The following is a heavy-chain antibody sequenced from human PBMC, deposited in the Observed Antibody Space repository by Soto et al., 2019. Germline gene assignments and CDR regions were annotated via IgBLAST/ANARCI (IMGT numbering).Heavy chain of an antibody. Sequence: SVKVSCKASGGTFSSYAVSWVRQAPGQGLEWMGGIIPIFGTANYAQKFQGRVTITADESTSTAYMELSSLRSEDTAVYYCASYDSSYYYGMDVWGQGTTVTVSS. D-gene: IGHD3-22*01. CDR3: ASYDSSYYYGMDV. CDR2: IIPIFGTA. CDR1: GGTFSSYA. V-gene: IGHV1-69*13. J-gene: IGHJ6*02.